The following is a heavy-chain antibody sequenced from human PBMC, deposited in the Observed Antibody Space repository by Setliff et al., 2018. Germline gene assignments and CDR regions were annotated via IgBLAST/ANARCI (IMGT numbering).Heavy chain of an antibody. CDR3: ARHLPRGVQIFGVAPRFGY. Sequence: GGSLRLSCEVSGFIVSNNEMSWVRQAPGKGLEWVSVTYSDGRTNYADSVKGRFIISRDNSKNTLYLQMNSLRAEDTAVYYCARHLPRGVQIFGVAPRFGYWGQGTLVTVSS. D-gene: IGHD3-3*01. CDR2: TYSDGRT. J-gene: IGHJ4*02. CDR1: GFIVSNNE. V-gene: IGHV3-66*04.